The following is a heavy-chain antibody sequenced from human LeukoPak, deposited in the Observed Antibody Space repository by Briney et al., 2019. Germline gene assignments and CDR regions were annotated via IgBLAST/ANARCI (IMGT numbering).Heavy chain of an antibody. CDR1: GFTFSTYD. J-gene: IGHJ4*02. Sequence: GGSLRLSCAASGFTFSTYDMHWVRQATGKGLEWVSAIGLTADTYYADSVRGRFTISRENAKNSLYLQMNNLRAGDTGVYYCARDACSAGRCYHDYWGQGTLVTVSS. CDR2: IGLTADT. D-gene: IGHD2-15*01. V-gene: IGHV3-13*01. CDR3: ARDACSAGRCYHDY.